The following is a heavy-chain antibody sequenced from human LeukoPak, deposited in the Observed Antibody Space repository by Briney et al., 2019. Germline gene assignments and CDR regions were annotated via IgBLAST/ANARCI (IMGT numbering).Heavy chain of an antibody. CDR3: AKMSDTSLVLNGIDP. D-gene: IGHD2-8*02. V-gene: IGHV3-23*01. CDR1: GFCFGDYA. CDR2: LTGSGGRT. Sequence: GGSLRLSCAASGFCFGDYAMSWVRQVPGKGLEWVAILTGSGGRTHYADSVKGRFTISRDNSQNTLFLQMNSLRGDDTAVYFCAKMSDTSLVLNGIDPWGQGTRVTVSS. J-gene: IGHJ5*02.